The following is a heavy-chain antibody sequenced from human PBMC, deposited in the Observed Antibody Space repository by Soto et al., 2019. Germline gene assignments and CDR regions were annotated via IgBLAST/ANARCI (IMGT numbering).Heavy chain of an antibody. CDR3: AKDRAYYDSNGYLNY. D-gene: IGHD3-22*01. J-gene: IGHJ4*02. CDR2: ISGSGGST. Sequence: PGGSLRLSCAASGFTFSSYAMSWVRQAPGKGLEWVSAISGSGGSTYYADSVKGRFTISRDNSKNTLYLQMNSLRAEDTAVYYCAKDRAYYDSNGYLNYWGQGTLVTVSS. V-gene: IGHV3-23*01. CDR1: GFTFSSYA.